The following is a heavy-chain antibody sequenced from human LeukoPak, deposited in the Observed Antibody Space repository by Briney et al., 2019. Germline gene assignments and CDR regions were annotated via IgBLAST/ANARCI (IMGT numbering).Heavy chain of an antibody. D-gene: IGHD3-10*01. Sequence: PSETLSLTCAVYGGSFSGYYWSWIRQPPGKGLEWIGEINHSGSTNYNPSLKSRVTISVDTSKNQFSLKLSSVTAADTAVYYCARGLGITMVRGVPLGHYYYGMDVWGKGTTVTVSS. CDR1: GGSFSGYY. V-gene: IGHV4-34*01. CDR2: INHSGST. CDR3: ARGLGITMVRGVPLGHYYYGMDV. J-gene: IGHJ6*04.